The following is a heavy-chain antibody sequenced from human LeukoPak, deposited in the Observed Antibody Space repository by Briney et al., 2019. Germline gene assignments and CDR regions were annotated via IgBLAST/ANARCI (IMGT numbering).Heavy chain of an antibody. CDR2: IIPVFGTA. J-gene: IGHJ4*02. Sequence: SVKVSCKASGGTFSSYAISWVRQAPGQGLEWMGRIIPVFGTANYAQKFQGRVTITTDESTSTAYMELSSLRSEDTAVYYCARVDSSGLDYDYWGQGTLVTVSS. V-gene: IGHV1-69*05. CDR3: ARVDSSGLDYDY. CDR1: GGTFSSYA. D-gene: IGHD3-22*01.